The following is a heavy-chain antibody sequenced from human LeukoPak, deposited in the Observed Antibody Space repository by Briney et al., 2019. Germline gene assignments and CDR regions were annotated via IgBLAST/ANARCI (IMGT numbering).Heavy chain of an antibody. V-gene: IGHV4-59*01. J-gene: IGHJ6*02. CDR1: GGSISSYY. D-gene: IGHD6-19*01. CDR2: IYYSRST. Sequence: SSETLSLTCTVSGGSISSYYWSWTRQPPGKGLERIGYIYYSRSTNYNPSLKSRVTISVDTSKTQFSLKLSSVTAADAAVYYCARVEEIAVAGPLNYYYYYGMDVWGQGTTVTVSS. CDR3: ARVEEIAVAGPLNYYYYYGMDV.